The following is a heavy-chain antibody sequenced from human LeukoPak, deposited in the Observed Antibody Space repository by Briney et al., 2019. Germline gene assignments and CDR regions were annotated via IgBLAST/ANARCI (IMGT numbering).Heavy chain of an antibody. CDR2: VSAYNGNT. D-gene: IGHD5-12*01. CDR1: GYTFTSYG. J-gene: IGHJ4*02. Sequence: ASVKVSCKASGYTFTSYGISWVRQAPGQGLEWMGWVSAYNGNTNYAQKLQGRVTMTTDTSTSTAYMELRSLRSDDTAVYYCARDGDIVATGPLDYWGQGTLVTVSS. CDR3: ARDGDIVATGPLDY. V-gene: IGHV1-18*01.